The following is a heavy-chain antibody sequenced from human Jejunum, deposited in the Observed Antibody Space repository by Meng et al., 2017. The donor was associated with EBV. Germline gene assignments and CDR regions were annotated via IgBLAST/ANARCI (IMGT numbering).Heavy chain of an antibody. V-gene: IGHV3-74*01. D-gene: IGHD1-26*01. CDR2: INPDGRTI. J-gene: IGHJ4*02. CDR1: GFTLSDHW. CDR3: TRAGYYRFDY. Sequence: EVQLVGAGGGLVQPGGSLRLSCAASGFTLSDHWTHWVRQAPGEGLMWVSRINPDGRTINYGDSVKGRFTISRDNAKNTVYLQMNSLRAEDTAVYYCTRAGYYRFDYWGQGALVTVSS.